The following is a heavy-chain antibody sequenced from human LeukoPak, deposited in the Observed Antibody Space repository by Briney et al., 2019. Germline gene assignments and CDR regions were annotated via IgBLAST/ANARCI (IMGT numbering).Heavy chain of an antibody. CDR2: IYYSGST. CDR1: GGSISGYY. Sequence: PSETLSLTCTVSGGSISGYYWSWIRQPPGKGLEWIAYIYYSGSTDYNPSLKSRVTISVDTSKNQFSLKLTSVTAADTAVYYCARGGQYYGSGSGDDAFDIWGQGTMVTVSS. V-gene: IGHV4-59*01. J-gene: IGHJ3*02. D-gene: IGHD3-10*01. CDR3: ARGGQYYGSGSGDDAFDI.